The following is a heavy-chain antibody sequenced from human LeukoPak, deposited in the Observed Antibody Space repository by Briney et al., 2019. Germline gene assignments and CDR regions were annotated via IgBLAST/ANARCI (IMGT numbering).Heavy chain of an antibody. CDR1: GGTFSSYT. J-gene: IGHJ3*02. V-gene: IGHV1-69*02. D-gene: IGHD2-2*01. CDR2: IIPILGIA. Sequence: ASVKVSCKASGGTFSSYTISRVRQAPGQGLEWMGRIIPILGIANYAQRFQGRVTITADKSTSTAYMELSSLRSEDTAVYYCARADIVVVPAAIISAEPAAFDIWGQGTMVTVSS. CDR3: ARADIVVVPAAIISAEPAAFDI.